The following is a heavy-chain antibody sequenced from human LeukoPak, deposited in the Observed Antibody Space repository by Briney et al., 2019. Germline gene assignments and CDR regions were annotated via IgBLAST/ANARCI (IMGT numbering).Heavy chain of an antibody. CDR1: GYSISSGYY. Sequence: SETLSLTRTVSGYSISSGYYWGWIRQPPGKGLEWIGSIYHSGSTYYNPSLKSRVTISVDTSKNQFSLKLSSVTAAHTAVYYCARTDSGSYRQPFDYWGQGTMVTVSS. CDR3: ARTDSGSYRQPFDY. V-gene: IGHV4-38-2*02. D-gene: IGHD1-26*01. CDR2: IYHSGST. J-gene: IGHJ4*02.